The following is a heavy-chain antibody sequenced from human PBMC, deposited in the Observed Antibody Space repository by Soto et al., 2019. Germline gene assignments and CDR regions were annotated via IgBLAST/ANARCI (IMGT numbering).Heavy chain of an antibody. CDR1: GYTFTSYG. Sequence: EASVKVSCKASGYTFTSYGISWVRQAPGQGLEWMGWISAYNGNTNYAQKLQGRVTMTTDTSTSTAYMELRSLRSDDTAVYYCARFYDFWSGYGYYFDYWGQGTLVTVSS. CDR2: ISAYNGNT. V-gene: IGHV1-18*01. CDR3: ARFYDFWSGYGYYFDY. J-gene: IGHJ4*02. D-gene: IGHD3-3*01.